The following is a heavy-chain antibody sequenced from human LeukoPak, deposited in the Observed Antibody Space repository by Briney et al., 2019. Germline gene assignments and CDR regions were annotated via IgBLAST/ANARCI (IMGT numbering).Heavy chain of an antibody. J-gene: IGHJ6*02. CDR1: X. CDR3: ARYNMDV. Sequence: XMXWVRQAPGKGLEWVANINEAGSEKYYLDSVKGRFTVSRDNAENSLYLQMNSLRVEDTGVYYCARYNMDVWGQGTTVTVSS. D-gene: IGHD1-14*01. CDR2: INEAGSEK. V-gene: IGHV3-7*01.